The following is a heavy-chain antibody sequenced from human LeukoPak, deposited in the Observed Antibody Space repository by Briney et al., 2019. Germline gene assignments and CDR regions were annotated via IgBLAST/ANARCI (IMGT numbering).Heavy chain of an antibody. Sequence: GRSLRLSCAASGFTFSSYAMHWVRQAPGKGLEWVAVISYDGSNKYYADSEKGRFTISRDNAKNSLYLQMNSLRAEDTAVYYCARDRAEYYDFWSGYSSVYYYMDVWGKGTTVTVSS. CDR1: GFTFSSYA. CDR3: ARDRAEYYDFWSGYSSVYYYMDV. CDR2: ISYDGSNK. V-gene: IGHV3-30*04. J-gene: IGHJ6*03. D-gene: IGHD3-3*01.